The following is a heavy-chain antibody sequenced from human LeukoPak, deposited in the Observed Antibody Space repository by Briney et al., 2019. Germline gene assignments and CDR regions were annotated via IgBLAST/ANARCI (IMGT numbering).Heavy chain of an antibody. Sequence: GGSLRLSCAGSGFTFSNYGINWVRQAPGKGLEWVSYSRSSSPSMYYADSVKGRFTTSRDNAKNSLYLQMNSLRAEDTAVYYCARDLAGHYYGSGSSFDYWGQGTLVTVSS. J-gene: IGHJ4*02. CDR2: SRSSSPSM. D-gene: IGHD3-10*01. CDR3: ARDLAGHYYGSGSSFDY. V-gene: IGHV3-48*01. CDR1: GFTFSNYG.